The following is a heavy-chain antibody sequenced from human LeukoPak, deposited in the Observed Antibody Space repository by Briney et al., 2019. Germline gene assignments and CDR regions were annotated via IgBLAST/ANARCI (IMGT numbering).Heavy chain of an antibody. CDR1: GGSFSGYY. J-gene: IGHJ4*02. CDR2: INHSGST. CDR3: ARVPAAAIDY. V-gene: IGHV4-34*01. D-gene: IGHD6-13*01. Sequence: SETLSLTCAVYGGSFSGYYWSWIRQPPGKGLEWIGEINHSGSTNYNPSLKSRVTISVDTSKNQFSLKLSSVTAADTAAYYCARVPAAAIDYWGQGTLVTVSS.